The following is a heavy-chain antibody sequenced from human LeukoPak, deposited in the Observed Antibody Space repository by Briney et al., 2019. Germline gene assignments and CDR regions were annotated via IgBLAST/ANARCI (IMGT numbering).Heavy chain of an antibody. J-gene: IGHJ4*02. D-gene: IGHD3-10*01. V-gene: IGHV4-34*01. CDR3: ARKGSATMVRGVRNYFDY. Sequence: MPSETLSLTCAVYGGSFSGYYWSWIRQPPGKGLEWIGEINHSGSTNYNPSLKSRVTISVDTSKNQFSLKLSSVTAADTAVYYCARKGSATMVRGVRNYFDYWGQGTLVTVSS. CDR1: GGSFSGYY. CDR2: INHSGST.